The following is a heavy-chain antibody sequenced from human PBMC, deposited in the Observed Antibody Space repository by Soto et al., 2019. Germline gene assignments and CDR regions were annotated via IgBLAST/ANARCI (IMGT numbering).Heavy chain of an antibody. CDR2: ISGSGSRR. J-gene: IGHJ4*02. Sequence: PGGSLRLSCAASGFTFSNYAMSWVRQTPGKGLEWVSGISGSGSRRYYAESVKGRFTISRDNSKNTLQLQMNSLRAEDTAVYYCAKESYYDSSGAYYFDYWGQGTLVTVSS. D-gene: IGHD3-22*01. CDR3: AKESYYDSSGAYYFDY. CDR1: GFTFSNYA. V-gene: IGHV3-23*01.